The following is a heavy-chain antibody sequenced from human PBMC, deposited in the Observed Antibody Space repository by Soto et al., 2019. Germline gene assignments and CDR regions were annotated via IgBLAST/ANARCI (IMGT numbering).Heavy chain of an antibody. V-gene: IGHV4-31*02. CDR3: AREAGSGDYFDS. Sequence: WTWIRQHPGKGLEWIGYIFYSGSTFHNPSLKCRVTISVDTSKNQFSLELSSVTAADTAVYYCAREAGSGDYFDSWGQGTLVTVSS. CDR2: IFYSGST. D-gene: IGHD1-26*01. J-gene: IGHJ4*02.